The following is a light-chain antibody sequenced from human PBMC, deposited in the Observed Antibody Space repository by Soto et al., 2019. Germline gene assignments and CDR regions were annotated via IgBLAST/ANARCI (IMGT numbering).Light chain of an antibody. V-gene: IGLV1-47*02. CDR2: NNN. J-gene: IGLJ2*01. CDR1: TSNLGSHF. Sequence: QSVLTQPPSASGTPGQRVTISCSGSTSNLGSHFVYWYQQLPGTAPKLLIYNNNQRPSGVPDRFSASRSDSSASLAITGLQAEDEADYYCQSYDSSLSVIFDGGTKLTVL. CDR3: QSYDSSLSVI.